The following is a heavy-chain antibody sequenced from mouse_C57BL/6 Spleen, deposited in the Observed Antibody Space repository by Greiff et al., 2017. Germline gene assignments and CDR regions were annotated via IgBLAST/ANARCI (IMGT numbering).Heavy chain of an antibody. D-gene: IGHD3-3*01. J-gene: IGHJ3*01. CDR1: GFNIKDDY. V-gene: IGHV14-4*01. CDR3: TTRDSAWFAY. CDR2: IDPENGDT. Sequence: VQLQQSGAELVRPGASVKLSCTASGFNIKDDYMHWVKQRPEQGLEWIGWIDPENGDTEYASKFQGKATITADTSANTAYLQRSSLPSEDTAVFYCTTRDSAWFAYWGQGALVTVSA.